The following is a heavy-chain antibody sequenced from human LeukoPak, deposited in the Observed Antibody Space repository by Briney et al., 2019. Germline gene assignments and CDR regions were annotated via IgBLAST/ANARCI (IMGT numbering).Heavy chain of an antibody. D-gene: IGHD2-21*02. CDR3: ARHGHHGDHDY. J-gene: IGHJ4*02. Sequence: SETLSLTCTVPGGSISSSNYFWGWIRQPPGKGLEWIGSIYYTGSTYYNPSLKSRVTISVDTSKNQFSLKLTSVTAADTAVYYCARHGHHGDHDYWGQGTLVTVSS. CDR1: GGSISSSNYF. CDR2: IYYTGST. V-gene: IGHV4-39*01.